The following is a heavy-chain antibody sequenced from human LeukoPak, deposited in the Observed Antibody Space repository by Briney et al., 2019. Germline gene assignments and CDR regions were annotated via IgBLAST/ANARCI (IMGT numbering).Heavy chain of an antibody. CDR1: GFTFSSYW. Sequence: GGFLRLSCGASGFTFSSYWMSWVRQAPGKGLEWVANIKEDGSEKYYVDSVKGRFIISRDNAKNSLYLHMNDLRAEDTAVYYCARDPGDRAIDRWFDPWGQGTLVTVSS. D-gene: IGHD5-18*01. CDR3: ARDPGDRAIDRWFDP. V-gene: IGHV3-7*03. J-gene: IGHJ5*02. CDR2: IKEDGSEK.